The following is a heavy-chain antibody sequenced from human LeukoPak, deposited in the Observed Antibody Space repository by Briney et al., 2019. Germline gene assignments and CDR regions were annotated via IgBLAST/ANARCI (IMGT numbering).Heavy chain of an antibody. Sequence: PSQTLSLICTVSGGSISSGSYYWSSIRQPGGKGLEWIGRIYTSGSTNYNLSLKCRVTRSVDTSKNQFSLKLSSVTAADAAVYYCARDPLCYDILTGYAHWGQGSLVTVSS. V-gene: IGHV4-61*02. CDR1: GGSISSGSYY. J-gene: IGHJ4*02. CDR2: IYTSGST. D-gene: IGHD3-9*01. CDR3: ARDPLCYDILTGYAH.